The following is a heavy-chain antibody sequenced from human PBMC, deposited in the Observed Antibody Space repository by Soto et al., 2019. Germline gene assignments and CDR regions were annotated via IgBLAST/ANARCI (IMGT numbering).Heavy chain of an antibody. V-gene: IGHV4-39*01. CDR2: IYYSGST. Sequence: QLQLQESGPGLVKPSETLSLTCTVSGGSISSSSYYWGWIRQPPGKGLEWIGSIYYSGSTYYNPSLKSRVTISVDTSKDQFSLKLSSVTAADTAVYYCARAGVVVAHGNWFDPWGQGPLVTVSS. J-gene: IGHJ5*02. D-gene: IGHD2-15*01. CDR1: GGSISSSSYY. CDR3: ARAGVVVAHGNWFDP.